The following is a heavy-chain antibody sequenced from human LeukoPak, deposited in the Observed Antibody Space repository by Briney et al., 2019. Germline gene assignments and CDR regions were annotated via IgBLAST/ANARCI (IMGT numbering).Heavy chain of an antibody. CDR1: GGTLNSFY. CDR2: VYYTGST. J-gene: IGHJ4*02. CDR3: ARWNAVTTSLDY. Sequence: SETLSLTCSVSGGTLNSFYWSWIRQPPGKGLEYIGYVYYTGSTKYKPSLRSRVTISADTSNNQFSLNLSSVTAADTAFYYCARWNAVTTSLDYWGQGILVAVSS. V-gene: IGHV4-59*08. D-gene: IGHD4-17*01.